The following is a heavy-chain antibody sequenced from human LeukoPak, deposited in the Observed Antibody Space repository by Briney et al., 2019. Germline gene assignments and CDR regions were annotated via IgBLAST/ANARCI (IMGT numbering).Heavy chain of an antibody. Sequence: PSETLSLTCAVYGGSFSGYYWSWIRQPPGKGLEWIGEINHSGSTNYNPSLKSRVTISVDTSKNQFSLKLSSVTAADTAVYYCARGVFIAASQYGYWGQGTLVTVSS. V-gene: IGHV4-34*01. D-gene: IGHD6-13*01. CDR1: GGSFSGYY. CDR3: ARGVFIAASQYGY. J-gene: IGHJ4*02. CDR2: INHSGST.